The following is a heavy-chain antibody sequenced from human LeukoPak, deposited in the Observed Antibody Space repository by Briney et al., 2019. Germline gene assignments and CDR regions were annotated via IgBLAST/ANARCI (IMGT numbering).Heavy chain of an antibody. CDR3: ARVTIFGVVNGMDV. V-gene: IGHV4-34*01. CDR1: GGSFSGYY. J-gene: IGHJ6*02. CDR2: INHSGST. Sequence: SETLSLTCAVYGGSFSGYYWSWIRQPPGKGLEWIGEINHSGSTNYNPSLKSRVTISVDTSKNQFSLKLSSVTAADTAVYYCARVTIFGVVNGMDVWGQGTTVTVSS. D-gene: IGHD3-3*01.